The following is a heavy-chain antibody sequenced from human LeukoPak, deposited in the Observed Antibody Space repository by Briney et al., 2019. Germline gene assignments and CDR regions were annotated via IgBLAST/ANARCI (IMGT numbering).Heavy chain of an antibody. CDR2: VSFGGGT. D-gene: IGHD3-3*01. CDR1: GGSISTDY. Sequence: SETLSLTCTVSGGSISTDYWSWIRQPPGKGLDWIGYVSFGGGTNYNPSLKSRVITSADTSKNQFSLNLTSVTAADTAVYYCVRHLRITIFGVVTPGALGYWGQGTLVTVSS. J-gene: IGHJ4*02. CDR3: VRHLRITIFGVVTPGALGY. V-gene: IGHV4-59*01.